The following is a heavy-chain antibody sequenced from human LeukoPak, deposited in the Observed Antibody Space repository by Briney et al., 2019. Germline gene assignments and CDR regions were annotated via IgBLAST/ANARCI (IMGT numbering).Heavy chain of an antibody. CDR2: IYGSGYT. CDR3: ARETSLAGFASGLGFNY. Sequence: SETLSLTCTVSGGSISGWYWSWIRQPPGRGLEWIGYIYGSGYTNYNPSLKSRVTMSIDTSKNHFSLKLTSVTAADTATYYCARETSLAGFASGLGFNYWGQGILVTVSS. CDR1: GGSISGWY. J-gene: IGHJ4*02. D-gene: IGHD6-19*01. V-gene: IGHV4-59*01.